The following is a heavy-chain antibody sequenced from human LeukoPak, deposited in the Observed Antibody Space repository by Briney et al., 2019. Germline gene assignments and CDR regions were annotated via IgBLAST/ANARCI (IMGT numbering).Heavy chain of an antibody. D-gene: IGHD5-12*01. CDR1: GYTFTGYY. CDR2: INPNSGGT. V-gene: IGHV1-2*04. CDR3: ARDSGYSGYEGGFDY. Sequence: GESLKISCKASGYTFTGYYMHWVRQAPGQGLEWMGWINPNSGGTNYAQKFQGWVTMTRDTSISTAYMELSRLRSDDTAVYYCARDSGYSGYEGGFDYWGQGTLVTVSS. J-gene: IGHJ4*02.